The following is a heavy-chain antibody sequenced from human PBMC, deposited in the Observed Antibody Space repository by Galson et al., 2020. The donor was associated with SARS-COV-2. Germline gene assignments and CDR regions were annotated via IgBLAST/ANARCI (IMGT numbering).Heavy chain of an antibody. V-gene: IGHV4-39*07. CDR2: VYYSGST. Sequence: SQTLSLTCTVSGGSVSSSTYYWGWIRQPPGKGLEWIGSVYYSGSTNYNSSLRSRVTISIDTSQNQFSLNLKSVTAADTGVYYCARMGYSYGVWGQGTLVTVSS. CDR3: ARMGYSYGV. D-gene: IGHD5-18*01. CDR1: GGSVSSSTYY. J-gene: IGHJ4*02.